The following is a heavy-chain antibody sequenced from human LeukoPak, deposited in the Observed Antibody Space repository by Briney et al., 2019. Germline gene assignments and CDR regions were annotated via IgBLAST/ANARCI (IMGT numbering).Heavy chain of an antibody. D-gene: IGHD1-1*01. CDR3: ARADNEGRYYYYYGMDV. Sequence: SETLSLTCTVSGGSISSYYWSWIRQPPGKGLEWIGYIYYSGSTNYNPSLKSRVTISVDTSKNQFSLKLSSVTAADTAVYYCARADNEGRYYYYYGMDVWGQGTTVTVSS. J-gene: IGHJ6*02. V-gene: IGHV4-59*01. CDR2: IYYSGST. CDR1: GGSISSYY.